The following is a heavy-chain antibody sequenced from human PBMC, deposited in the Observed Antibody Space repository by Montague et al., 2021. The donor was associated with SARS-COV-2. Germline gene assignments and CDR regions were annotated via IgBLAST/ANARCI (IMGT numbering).Heavy chain of an antibody. D-gene: IGHD3-22*01. CDR2: IYYSGST. V-gene: IGHV4-39*07. CDR1: VGSISSNNCD. Sequence: SETLSLTCTVSVGSISSNNCDWGWIRQPPGKALEWIGSIYYSGSTYYXPSLKSRVTMSVGTSENQFSLKLSSVTAADTAVYYCARDGFYYDRSGPSNFDYWGQGTLVTVSS. CDR3: ARDGFYYDRSGPSNFDY. J-gene: IGHJ4*02.